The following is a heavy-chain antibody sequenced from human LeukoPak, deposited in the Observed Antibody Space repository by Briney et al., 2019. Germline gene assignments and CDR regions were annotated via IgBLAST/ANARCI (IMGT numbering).Heavy chain of an antibody. CDR2: IIPIFGTA. CDR1: GGTFSRYA. CDR3: ARDSSEFRSLIPH. D-gene: IGHD2-21*01. J-gene: IGHJ1*01. Sequence: GASVKVSCKGSGGTFSRYAISWVRQRPGQGLEWMGGIIPIFGTANYAKKFQGRVTITDDESTRTAYMELSGLRSEDTAVYYCARDSSEFRSLIPHWGQGTLVTVSS. V-gene: IGHV1-69*13.